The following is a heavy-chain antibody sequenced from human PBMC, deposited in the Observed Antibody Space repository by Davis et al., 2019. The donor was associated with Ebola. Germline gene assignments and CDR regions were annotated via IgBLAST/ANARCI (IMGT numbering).Heavy chain of an antibody. D-gene: IGHD6-19*01. CDR3: ARASFGYDSGWYADY. J-gene: IGHJ4*02. Sequence: SVNVSCMASGFILTNYAIHWVRQAPGQRLEWMGWVHGGNGNTQYSQRFQGRVTITTDTSASTVYLDLTSLRSDDTAVFYCARASFGYDSGWYADYWGPGSLVTVSP. CDR2: VHGGNGNT. V-gene: IGHV1-3*01. CDR1: GFILTNYA.